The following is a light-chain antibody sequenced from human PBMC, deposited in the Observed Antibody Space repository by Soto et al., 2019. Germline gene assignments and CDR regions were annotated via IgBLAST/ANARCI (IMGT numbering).Light chain of an antibody. J-gene: IGKJ1*01. Sequence: DIQMTQSPSTLSASVGDRVTITCRASQSVSSWLAWYQQKPGKAPKLLIYDASNLESGVPSRFSGSGSGTKFTLTISSLQPDDFATYYCQQYEGFSRTFGQGTKVDIK. CDR2: DAS. CDR1: QSVSSW. CDR3: QQYEGFSRT. V-gene: IGKV1-5*01.